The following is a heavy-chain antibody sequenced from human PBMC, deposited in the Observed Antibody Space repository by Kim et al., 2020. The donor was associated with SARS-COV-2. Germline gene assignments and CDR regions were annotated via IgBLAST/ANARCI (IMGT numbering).Heavy chain of an antibody. D-gene: IGHD1-20*01. CDR3: ARQISSYINWFDP. V-gene: IGHV4-39*01. J-gene: IGHJ5*02. Sequence: NPSLKSRVTISVDTSKNECSLTLRSVTAADTAVYYCARQISSYINWFDPWGQGTLVTVSS.